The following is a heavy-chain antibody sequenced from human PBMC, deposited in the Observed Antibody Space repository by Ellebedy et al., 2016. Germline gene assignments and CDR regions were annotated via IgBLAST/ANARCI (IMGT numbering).Heavy chain of an antibody. CDR2: ISTSGGQT. CDR1: GFTFSDYA. Sequence: GESLKISCVASGFTFSDYAMNWVRQAPGKGLEWISVISTSGGQTHYADSVKGRFTIPRDNSKNTLYLQMNNLRAEDTAIYYCAKLGRTVTTAIDSWGQGALVTVSS. J-gene: IGHJ4*02. D-gene: IGHD4-17*01. CDR3: AKLGRTVTTAIDS. V-gene: IGHV3-23*01.